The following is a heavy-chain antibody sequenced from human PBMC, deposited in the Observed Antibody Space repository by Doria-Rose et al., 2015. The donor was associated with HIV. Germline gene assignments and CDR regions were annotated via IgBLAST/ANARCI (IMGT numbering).Heavy chain of an antibody. V-gene: IGHV3-48*03. Sequence: VQLQESGGGLVQPGGSLRVSCAASGFTFSNYEMNWVRQAPGKGLEWISYISSSATIIYYADSVKGRFTISRDNAKNSLYLQMNSLRADDTAVYYCASPRYSDAFDVWGQGTMVIVSS. J-gene: IGHJ3*01. D-gene: IGHD5-18*01. CDR1: GFTFSNYE. CDR2: ISSSATII. CDR3: ASPRYSDAFDV.